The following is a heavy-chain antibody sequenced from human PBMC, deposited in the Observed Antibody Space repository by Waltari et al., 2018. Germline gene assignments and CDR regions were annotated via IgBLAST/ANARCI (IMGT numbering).Heavy chain of an antibody. CDR3: ARVSATSWSSAYYFDF. J-gene: IGHJ4*02. CDR2: IYISGSS. CDR1: GVSISSFY. D-gene: IGHD2-2*01. Sequence: QVQLQESGPGLLKPSETLSLTCTVSGVSISSFYWGGIRQPAGKGLEWVGRIYISGSSSSNPSLKSRVTMSDDTSKNQFSLKLTSVTAADTAVYYCARVSATSWSSAYYFDFWGQGILVTVSS. V-gene: IGHV4-4*07.